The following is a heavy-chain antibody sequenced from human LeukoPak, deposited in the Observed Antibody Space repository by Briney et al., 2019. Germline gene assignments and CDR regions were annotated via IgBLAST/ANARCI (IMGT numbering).Heavy chain of an antibody. J-gene: IGHJ4*02. V-gene: IGHV3-23*01. CDR2: ISGSGGST. CDR3: AKDFSYDFWSGYDY. Sequence: GGSLRLSXAASGFTFSSYAMSWVRQAPGKGLEWVSAISGSGGSTYYADSVKGRFTISRDNSKNTLYLQMNSLRAEDTAVYYCAKDFSYDFWSGYDYWGQGTLVTVSS. D-gene: IGHD3-3*01. CDR1: GFTFSSYA.